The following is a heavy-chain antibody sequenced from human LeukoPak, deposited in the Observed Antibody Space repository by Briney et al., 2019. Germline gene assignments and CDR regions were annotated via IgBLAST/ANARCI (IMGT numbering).Heavy chain of an antibody. CDR2: SHNSGET. D-gene: IGHD3-10*01. CDR3: ARHLSDYYGSGSYYNS. CDR1: GVSMTNYY. J-gene: IGHJ4*02. V-gene: IGHV4-59*08. Sequence: SETLSLTCTVSGVSMTNYYWSWIRQPPGKGLEWIAYSHNSGETKYNPSLKSRITISVDTSKNEFSLKLSSVTAADTAVYYCARHLSDYYGSGSYYNSWGQGTLVTVSS.